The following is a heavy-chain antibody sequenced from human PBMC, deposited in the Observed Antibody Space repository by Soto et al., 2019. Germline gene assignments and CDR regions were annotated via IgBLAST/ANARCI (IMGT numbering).Heavy chain of an antibody. CDR2: ISSNGGST. CDR3: VTIYYDFWMGDYTGGLDV. Sequence: PVGSLRLSCSASGFTFSSYAMHWVRQAPGKGLEYVSAISSNGGSTYYADSVKGRFTISRDNSKNTLYLQMSILRAEDTAVYYCVTIYYDFWMGDYTGGLDVWGKVTQVIGSS. D-gene: IGHD3-3*01. CDR1: GFTFSSYA. J-gene: IGHJ6*04. V-gene: IGHV3-64D*06.